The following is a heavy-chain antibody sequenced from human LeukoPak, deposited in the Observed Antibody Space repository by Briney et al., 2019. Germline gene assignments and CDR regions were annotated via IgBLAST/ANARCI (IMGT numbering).Heavy chain of an antibody. CDR3: VRTLRFGLRQKYFDY. Sequence: KPSETLSLTCTVSGASISNDNYYWGWIRQPPGKGLEWIGSIYYSGSTYYNPSLKSRVTISVDTSKNQFSLKLSSVTAADTAVYYCVRTLRFGLRQKYFDYWGQGTLVTVSS. J-gene: IGHJ4*02. CDR1: GASISNDNYY. D-gene: IGHD3-3*01. CDR2: IYYSGST. V-gene: IGHV4-39*07.